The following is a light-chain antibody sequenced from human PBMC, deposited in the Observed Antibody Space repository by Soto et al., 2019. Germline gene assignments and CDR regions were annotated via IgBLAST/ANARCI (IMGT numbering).Light chain of an antibody. J-gene: IGKJ5*01. CDR2: DAS. Sequence: TPSPVTLSLSPGERATLSCRASHSINTFLSWYQQKPGKAPKALIYDASRLGSGVPSRFSGSGSGTEFTLTISSLEPDDFATYYCQQYQTYATFGQGTRLEI. V-gene: IGKV1-5*01. CDR1: HSINTF. CDR3: QQYQTYAT.